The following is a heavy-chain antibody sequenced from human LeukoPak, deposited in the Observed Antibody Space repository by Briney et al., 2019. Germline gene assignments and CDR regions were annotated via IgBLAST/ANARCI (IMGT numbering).Heavy chain of an antibody. CDR2: IYYSGST. CDR1: GGSISYYY. D-gene: IGHD3-9*01. Sequence: PSETLSLTCTVSGGSISYYYWNWIRQPPGKGLEWIGNIYYSGSTNYNPSLKSRVTISVDTSKNQFSLKLSSVTAADTAVYYCARLTGYSSESWFDPWGQGTLVTVSS. CDR3: ARLTGYSSESWFDP. V-gene: IGHV4-59*01. J-gene: IGHJ5*02.